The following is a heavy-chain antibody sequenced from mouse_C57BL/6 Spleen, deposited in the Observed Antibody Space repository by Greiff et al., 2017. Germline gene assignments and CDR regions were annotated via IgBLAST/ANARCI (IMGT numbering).Heavy chain of an antibody. CDR1: GYSFTGYY. CDR2: IIPTTGGT. Sequence: EVQLQQSGPELVKPGASVKISCKASGYSFTGYYMNWVKQSPEKSLEWIGEIIPTTGGTTYNQKFKAKATLTVDKSSSTAYMQLKSLTSEDSAVYYCARRTAQATNWFAYWGQGTLVTVSA. J-gene: IGHJ3*01. D-gene: IGHD3-2*02. V-gene: IGHV1-42*01. CDR3: ARRTAQATNWFAY.